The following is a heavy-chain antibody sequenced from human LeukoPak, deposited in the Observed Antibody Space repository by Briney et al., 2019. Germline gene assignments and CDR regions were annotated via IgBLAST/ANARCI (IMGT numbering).Heavy chain of an antibody. CDR3: ARGIGYANWFDP. CDR1: GGSFSGYY. D-gene: IGHD5-12*01. Sequence: KPSETLSLTCAVYGGSFSGYYWSWIRQPPGKGLEWIGEINHSGSTNYNPSLKSRVTISVDTSKNQFSLKLSSVTAADTAVYYCARGIGYANWFDPWGQGTLVTVSS. V-gene: IGHV4-34*01. CDR2: INHSGST. J-gene: IGHJ5*02.